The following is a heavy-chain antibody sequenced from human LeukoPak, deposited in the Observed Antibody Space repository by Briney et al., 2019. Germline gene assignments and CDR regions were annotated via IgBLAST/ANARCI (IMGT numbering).Heavy chain of an antibody. V-gene: IGHV3-48*03. CDR1: GFTFSSYE. CDR2: ISSSGSTI. Sequence: GGSLRLSCAASGFTFSSYEMSWVRQAPGKGLEWVSYISSSGSTIYYADSVKGRFTISRDNAKNSLYLQMNSLRAEDTAVYYCARDPGYSSGHFDYWGQGTLVTVSS. CDR3: ARDPGYSSGHFDY. D-gene: IGHD6-19*01. J-gene: IGHJ4*02.